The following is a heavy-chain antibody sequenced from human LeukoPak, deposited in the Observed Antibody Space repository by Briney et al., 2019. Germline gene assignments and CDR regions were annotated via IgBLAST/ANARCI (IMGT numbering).Heavy chain of an antibody. V-gene: IGHV3-20*04. CDR1: GFTFDDYG. CDR3: ARDPMGYYYMDV. Sequence: GGSLRLSCAASGFTFDDYGMSWVRHAPGKGLEWVSGINWNGGSTVYADCVKGRFTISRDNAKNSLYLQMNSLRAEDTALYYCARDPMGYYYMDVWGKGTTVTVSS. D-gene: IGHD3-10*01. J-gene: IGHJ6*03. CDR2: INWNGGST.